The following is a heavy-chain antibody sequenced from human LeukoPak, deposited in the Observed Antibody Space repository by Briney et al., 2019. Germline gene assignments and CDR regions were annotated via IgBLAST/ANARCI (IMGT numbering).Heavy chain of an antibody. CDR1: GFTFSSYS. Sequence: GGSLRLSCAASGFTFSSYSMNWVRQAPGKGLEWVSSISSSSYIYYADSVKGRSTISRDNAKNSLYLQMNSLRAEDTAVYYCARDGWLPYFDYWGQGTLVTVSS. V-gene: IGHV3-21*01. CDR2: ISSSSYI. CDR3: ARDGWLPYFDY. D-gene: IGHD5-24*01. J-gene: IGHJ4*02.